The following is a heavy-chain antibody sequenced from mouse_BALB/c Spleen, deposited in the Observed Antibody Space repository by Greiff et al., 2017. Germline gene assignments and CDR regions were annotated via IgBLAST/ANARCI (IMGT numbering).Heavy chain of an antibody. CDR3: ARAARATNAMDY. Sequence: EVKLVESGPSLVKPSQTLSLTCSVTGDSITSGYWNWIRKFPGNKLEYMGYISYSGSTYYNPSLKSRISITRDTSKNQYYLQLNSVTTEDTATYYCARAARATNAMDYWGQGTSVTVSS. D-gene: IGHD3-1*01. CDR2: ISYSGST. CDR1: GDSITSGY. J-gene: IGHJ4*01. V-gene: IGHV3-8*02.